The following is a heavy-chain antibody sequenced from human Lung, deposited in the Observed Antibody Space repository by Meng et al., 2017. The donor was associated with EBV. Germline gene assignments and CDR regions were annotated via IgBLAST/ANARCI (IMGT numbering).Heavy chain of an antibody. D-gene: IGHD4-17*01. Sequence: QVQLVESGGGVVQPGGSLRLSCEASAFSISDYAMHWVRQAPGKGLEWVAVISPDGTNKYYADSVEGRFTISRHNSRNSLYLQMNSLRAEDTAVYYCANEIGDYYPYDYWGQGTLVTVSS. CDR2: ISPDGTNK. J-gene: IGHJ4*01. CDR3: ANEIGDYYPYDY. CDR1: AFSISDYA. V-gene: IGHV3-30*18.